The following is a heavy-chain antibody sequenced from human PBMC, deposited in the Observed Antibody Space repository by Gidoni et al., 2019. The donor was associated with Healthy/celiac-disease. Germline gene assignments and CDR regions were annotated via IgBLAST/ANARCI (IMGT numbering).Heavy chain of an antibody. CDR3: ARGPRIPYSSSWWRWFDP. CDR2: INHSGST. CDR1: GGSFSGYY. V-gene: IGHV4-34*01. D-gene: IGHD6-13*01. Sequence: QVQLQQWGAGLLKPSETLSLTCAVYGGSFSGYYWSWIRQPPGKGLEWIWEINHSGSTNYNPSLKSRVTISVDTSKNQFSLKLSSVTAADTAVYYWARGPRIPYSSSWWRWFDPWGQGTLVTVSS. J-gene: IGHJ5*02.